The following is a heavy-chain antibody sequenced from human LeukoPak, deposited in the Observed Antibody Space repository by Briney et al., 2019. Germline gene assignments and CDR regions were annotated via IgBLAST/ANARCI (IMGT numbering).Heavy chain of an antibody. CDR3: AEASEWSINY. Sequence: PSETLSLTCTVSGGSISSSRYYWGWIRQPPGKGLDWIAIIYYSGTIYYNPSLKSRVTISVDTSKNQFSLKLSSVTAADTAVYYCAEASEWSINYWGQGVLVTVSS. J-gene: IGHJ4*02. CDR1: GGSISSSRYY. D-gene: IGHD3-3*01. CDR2: IYYSGTI. V-gene: IGHV4-39*01.